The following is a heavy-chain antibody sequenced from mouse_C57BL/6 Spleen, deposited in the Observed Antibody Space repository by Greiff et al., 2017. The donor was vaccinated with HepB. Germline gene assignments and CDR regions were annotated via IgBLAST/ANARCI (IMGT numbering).Heavy chain of an antibody. J-gene: IGHJ4*01. Sequence: EVMLVESGGGLVQPGGSLSLSCAASGFTFTDYYMSWVRQPPGKALEWLGFIRNKANGYTTEYSASVKGRFTISRDNSQSILYLQMNALRAEDSATYYCARFPAYYSNYEGYYAMDYWGQGTSVTVSS. D-gene: IGHD2-5*01. CDR1: GFTFTDYY. CDR2: IRNKANGYTT. V-gene: IGHV7-3*01. CDR3: ARFPAYYSNYEGYYAMDY.